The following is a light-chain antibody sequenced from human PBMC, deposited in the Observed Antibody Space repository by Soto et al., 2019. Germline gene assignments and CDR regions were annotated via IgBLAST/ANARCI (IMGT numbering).Light chain of an antibody. CDR1: SGDIGSYNR. CDR2: EVT. V-gene: IGLV2-14*01. J-gene: IGLJ1*01. CDR3: ISYTNNKRGPCV. Sequence: QSALTQPASVSGSPGQSITISCTGTSGDIGSYNRVSWYQQHPGKAPKLIIYEVTDRPSGVSNRFSGSKSGNTASLTISGLRGGEEVEFYGISYTNNKRGPCVFGPGTKVT.